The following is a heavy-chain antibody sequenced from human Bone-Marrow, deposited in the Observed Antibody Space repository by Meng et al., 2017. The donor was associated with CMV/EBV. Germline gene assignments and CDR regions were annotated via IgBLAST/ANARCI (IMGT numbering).Heavy chain of an antibody. CDR2: ISSSSTNT. D-gene: IGHD2-2*01. CDR3: ARDSMGVLVPAAF. Sequence: GESLKISCAASGFNFGSFSMNWVRQAPGKGLEWVSSISSSSTNTYYIDSVKGRFTISRDNAKKSLYLQMNSLRAEDTAFYYCARDSMGVLVPAAFCGQGTLVTVSS. J-gene: IGHJ4*02. V-gene: IGHV3-21*01. CDR1: GFNFGSFS.